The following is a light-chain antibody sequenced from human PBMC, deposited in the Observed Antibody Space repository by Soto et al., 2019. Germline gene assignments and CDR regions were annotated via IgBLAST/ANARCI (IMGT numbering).Light chain of an antibody. CDR3: SSYAGSNNLV. V-gene: IGLV2-8*01. Sequence: QSALTQPHSASGSPGQSVTISCTETSSDVGGYNYVSWYQQHPGKAPKLMIYEVSKRPSGVPDRFSGSKSGNTSSLTVSGLQAEDEADYYCSSYAGSNNLVFGGGTKLTVL. J-gene: IGLJ2*01. CDR1: SSDVGGYNY. CDR2: EVS.